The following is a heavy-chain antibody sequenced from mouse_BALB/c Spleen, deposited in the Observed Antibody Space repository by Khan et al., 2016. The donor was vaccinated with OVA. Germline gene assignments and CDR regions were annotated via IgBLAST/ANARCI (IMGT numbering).Heavy chain of an antibody. Sequence: EVELVESGPDLVKPGASVKMSCKASGYSFTAYYINWVKLSQGQSLESIGRMNPNTGNTPYNQKFKDKAFLIVDTSSSTAYLELRSLTSEDSEVYYCTRGYGFFAHWGEGTLVTVSA. V-gene: IGHV1-19*01. CDR2: MNPNTGNT. CDR3: TRGYGFFAH. CDR1: GYSFTAYY. J-gene: IGHJ3*01. D-gene: IGHD1-2*01.